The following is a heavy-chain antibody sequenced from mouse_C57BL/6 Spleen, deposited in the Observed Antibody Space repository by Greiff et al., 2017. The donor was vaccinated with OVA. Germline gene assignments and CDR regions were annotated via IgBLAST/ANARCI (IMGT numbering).Heavy chain of an antibody. CDR3: TREGRRETFAY. V-gene: IGHV1-15*01. J-gene: IGHJ3*01. Sequence: LQESGAELVRPGASVTLSCKASGYTFTDYEMHWVKQTPVHGLEWIGAIDPETGGTAYNQKFKGKAILTADKSSSTAYMELRSLTSEDSAVYYCTREGRRETFAYWGQGTLVTVSA. CDR1: GYTFTDYE. CDR2: IDPETGGT.